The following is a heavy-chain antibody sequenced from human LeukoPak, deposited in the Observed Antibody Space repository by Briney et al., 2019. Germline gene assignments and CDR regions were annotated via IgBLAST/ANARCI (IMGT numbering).Heavy chain of an antibody. Sequence: MSSQTLSLTCAVSGGSSRSGDYFWSWIRQPPGKGLEWIGHIHYSGNTYYNPSLKSRVTISVDTSKNQFSLKLSSVTAADTAVYYCARHHYYGSGSYLYWFDPWGQGTLVTVSS. CDR2: IHYSGNT. J-gene: IGHJ5*02. CDR1: GGSSRSGDYF. CDR3: ARHHYYGSGSYLYWFDP. V-gene: IGHV4-30-4*01. D-gene: IGHD3-10*01.